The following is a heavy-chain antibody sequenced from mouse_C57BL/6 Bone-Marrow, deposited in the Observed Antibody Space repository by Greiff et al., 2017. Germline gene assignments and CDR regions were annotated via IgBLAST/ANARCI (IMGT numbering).Heavy chain of an antibody. V-gene: IGHV1-50*01. J-gene: IGHJ3*01. CDR2: IDPSDSYP. CDR1: GYTFTSYW. D-gene: IGHD3-3*01. Sequence: QVQLQQPGAELVKPGASVKLSCTASGYTFTSYWMQWVKQRPGQGLEWIGEIDPSDSYPNYNPKFKGKATLTVDTASSTAYMQLSSLPSEDSAVYYCARDGTWFAYWGQGTLVTVSA. CDR3: ARDGTWFAY.